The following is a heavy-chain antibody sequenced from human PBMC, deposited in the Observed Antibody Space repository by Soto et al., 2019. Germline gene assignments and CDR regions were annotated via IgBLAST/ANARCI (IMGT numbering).Heavy chain of an antibody. CDR1: GGSISSYF. D-gene: IGHD6-13*01. Sequence: SETLSLTCTVSGGSISSYFYIWVRQPPGKGLEWIGSVYYTGTTDYNPSLKSRVTISVDTSKTQFSLNLRSVTAADTAVYYCARDLAAVPRAFDYWGRGTLVTV. CDR3: ARDLAAVPRAFDY. V-gene: IGHV4-59*01. J-gene: IGHJ4*02. CDR2: VYYTGTT.